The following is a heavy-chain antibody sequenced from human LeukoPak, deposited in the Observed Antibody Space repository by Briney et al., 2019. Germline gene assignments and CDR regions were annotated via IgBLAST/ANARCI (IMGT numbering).Heavy chain of an antibody. Sequence: PSETLSLTCTVSGGSFNNYYWSWIRQPPGKGLEWIGYFFYSGSTNYNPSLKSRVTISVDTSKNQFSLKLSSVTAADTAVYYCARSDTFGGVVAFDAFDIWGQGTMVTISS. J-gene: IGHJ3*02. CDR2: FFYSGST. CDR1: GGSFNNYY. V-gene: IGHV4-59*01. D-gene: IGHD3-16*02. CDR3: ARSDTFGGVVAFDAFDI.